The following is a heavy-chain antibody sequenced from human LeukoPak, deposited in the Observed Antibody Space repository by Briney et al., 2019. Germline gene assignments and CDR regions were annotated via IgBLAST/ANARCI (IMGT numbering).Heavy chain of an antibody. CDR2: ISSNGGST. CDR3: VKLGVDGDYFSDVVFDY. J-gene: IGHJ4*02. D-gene: IGHD4-17*01. CDR1: GFTFSSYA. Sequence: GSLRLSCSASGFTFSSYAMHWVRQAPGKGLEYVSAISSNGGSTYYADSVKGRFTISRDNSKNTLYLQTSSLRAEDTAVYYCVKLGVDGDYFSDVVFDYWGQGTLVTVSS. V-gene: IGHV3-64D*06.